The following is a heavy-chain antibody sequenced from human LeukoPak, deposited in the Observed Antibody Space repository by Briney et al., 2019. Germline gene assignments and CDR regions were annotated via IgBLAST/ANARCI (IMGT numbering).Heavy chain of an antibody. CDR3: ARGPFYDSSGYYFDY. CDR1: GYTFTSYD. Sequence: ASVKVSCKGSGYTFTSYDINWVRQATGQGQEWMGWMNPKSGNTGYAQKFQGRVTITRNTSISTAYMELSSLRSEDTAVYYCARGPFYDSSGYYFDYWGQGTLVTVSS. V-gene: IGHV1-8*03. CDR2: MNPKSGNT. D-gene: IGHD3-22*01. J-gene: IGHJ4*02.